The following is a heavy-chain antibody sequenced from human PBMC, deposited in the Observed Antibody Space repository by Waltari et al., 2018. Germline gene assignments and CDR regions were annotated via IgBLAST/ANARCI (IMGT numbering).Heavy chain of an antibody. J-gene: IGHJ3*02. CDR2: IKHSGST. V-gene: IGHV4-34*01. CDR1: GGSFSGYY. D-gene: IGHD5-18*01. Sequence: QVQLQQWGAGLFKPSETLSLTCAVYGGSFSGYYWRWIRQPPGKGLEWIGEIKHSGSTNYNPSLKSRVTISVDTSKNQFSLKLSSVTAADTAVYYCARGRLLRRFAFDIWGQGTMVTVSS. CDR3: ARGRLLRRFAFDI.